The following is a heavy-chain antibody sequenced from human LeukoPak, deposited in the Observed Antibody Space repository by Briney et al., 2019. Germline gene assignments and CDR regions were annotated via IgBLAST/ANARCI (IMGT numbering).Heavy chain of an antibody. D-gene: IGHD5-12*01. CDR2: ISAYNGKT. CDR1: GYTFTTYG. Sequence: ASMKVSCKTSGYTFTTYGISWVRQAPGQGLEWMGWISAYNGKTNYAQKLQGRVTMTTDTSTTTAYMELRSLRSDDTAVYYCARRGYPVYYYYMDVWGKGTTVTVSS. CDR3: ARRGYPVYYYYMDV. J-gene: IGHJ6*03. V-gene: IGHV1-18*01.